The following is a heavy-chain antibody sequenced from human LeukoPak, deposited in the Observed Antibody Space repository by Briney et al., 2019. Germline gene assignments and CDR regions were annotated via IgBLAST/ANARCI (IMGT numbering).Heavy chain of an antibody. CDR1: GFTFSTYS. CDR3: ASGYSYGYYFDY. J-gene: IGHJ4*02. Sequence: GGSLRLSCAASGFTFSTYSMNWVRQAPGKGLEGVSYISSGSSTIYYADSVKGRFTISRDNTKNSLHLQMNSLRAEDTAVYYCASGYSYGYYFDYWGQGTLVTVSS. CDR2: ISSGSSTI. V-gene: IGHV3-48*04. D-gene: IGHD5-18*01.